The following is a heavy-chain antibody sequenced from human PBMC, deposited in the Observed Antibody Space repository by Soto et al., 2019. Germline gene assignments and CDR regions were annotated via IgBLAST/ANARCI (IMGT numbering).Heavy chain of an antibody. Sequence: SVKVSCKASGGTFSSYAINWMRQAPGQGLEWMGGIVPFFGTANYAQRFQGRVTITADESTSTAYMELSSLRSEDTAVYFCARPTNYYDVWSGYPPFDYWGQGTPVTV. CDR2: IVPFFGTA. D-gene: IGHD3-3*01. J-gene: IGHJ4*02. CDR3: ARPTNYYDVWSGYPPFDY. V-gene: IGHV1-69*13. CDR1: GGTFSSYA.